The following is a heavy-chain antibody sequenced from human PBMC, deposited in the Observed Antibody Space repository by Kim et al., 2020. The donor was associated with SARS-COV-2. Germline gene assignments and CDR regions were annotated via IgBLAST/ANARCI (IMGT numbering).Heavy chain of an antibody. J-gene: IGHJ3*02. V-gene: IGHV4-34*01. CDR2: INHSGST. Sequence: SETLSLTCAVYGGSFSGYYWSWIRQPPGKGLEWIGEINHSGSTNYNPSLKSRVTISVDTSKNQFSLKLSSVTAADTAVYYCARVDRRDKNPRRPYGSGRTGAFDIWGQGTMVTVSS. CDR1: GGSFSGYY. D-gene: IGHD3-10*01. CDR3: ARVDRRDKNPRRPYGSGRTGAFDI.